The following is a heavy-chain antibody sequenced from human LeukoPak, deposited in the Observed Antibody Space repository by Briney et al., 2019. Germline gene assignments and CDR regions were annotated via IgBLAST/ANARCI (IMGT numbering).Heavy chain of an antibody. CDR2: IYPGDSET. CDR3: ARRPYSNSSVGYMDV. D-gene: IGHD6-6*01. J-gene: IGHJ6*03. V-gene: IGHV5-51*01. Sequence: GESLKISCKGSGFSFTSYWIGWVRQMPGKGLEWMGIIYPGDSETIYSPSFQGQVTISADKSINTAYLQWSSLKASDTAMYYCARRPYSNSSVGYMDVWGTGTTVTVSS. CDR1: GFSFTSYW.